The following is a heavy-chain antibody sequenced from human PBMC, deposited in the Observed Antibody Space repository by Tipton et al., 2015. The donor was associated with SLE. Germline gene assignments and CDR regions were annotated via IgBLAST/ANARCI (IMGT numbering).Heavy chain of an antibody. CDR2: ISFDGTDT. Sequence: SLRLSCAASGFTFSSYAMHWVRQAPGKGLQWVAGISFDGTDTYYAHSVKGRFTISRANSETTLYLQMNSLRTEDTALYYCARDASATFEGCFDYWGQATLVTVSS. J-gene: IGHJ4*02. CDR1: GFTFSSYA. V-gene: IGHV3-30*04. D-gene: IGHD3-9*01. CDR3: ARDASATFEGCFDY.